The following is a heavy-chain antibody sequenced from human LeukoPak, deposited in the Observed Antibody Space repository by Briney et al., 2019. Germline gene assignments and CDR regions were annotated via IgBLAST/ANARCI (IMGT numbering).Heavy chain of an antibody. J-gene: IGHJ4*02. CDR3: VLLSLTPG. V-gene: IGHV3-74*01. CDR2: ISSDGANA. CDR1: GFTFSTYW. D-gene: IGHD3-10*01. Sequence: GGSLRLSCAASGFTFSTYWMHWVRQVPGKGLVWVSRISSDGANANYADSVKGRFTISRDNAKNTLYLQMNSLRAEDTAVYYCVLLSLTPGWSQGTLVTVSS.